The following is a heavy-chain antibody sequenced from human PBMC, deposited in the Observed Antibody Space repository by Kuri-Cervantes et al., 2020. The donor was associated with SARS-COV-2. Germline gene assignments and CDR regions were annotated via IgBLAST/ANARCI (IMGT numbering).Heavy chain of an antibody. CDR3: SRDQVSAAGTANY. J-gene: IGHJ4*02. D-gene: IGHD6-13*01. V-gene: IGHV3-11*01. Sequence: GSLKISCVASGFTFRDYYMSWIRQAPGKGLEWISYISSSDSTTYYADSVKGRFTISRDNAKRTLFLQMNSLRVDDTAVYYCSRDQVSAAGTANYWGQGALVTVSS. CDR1: GFTFRDYY. CDR2: ISSSDSTT.